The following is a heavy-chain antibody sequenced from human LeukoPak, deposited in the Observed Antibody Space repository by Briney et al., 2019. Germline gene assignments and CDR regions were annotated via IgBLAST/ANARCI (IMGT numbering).Heavy chain of an antibody. Sequence: PSETLSLTCTVSGGSISSYYWSWIRQPPGKGLEWIGYIYYSGSTNYNPSLKSRVTMSVDTSKNQFSLKLSSVTAADTAVYYCARASPMKRPRGGARPTHPLDYWGQGTLVTVSS. D-gene: IGHD3-16*01. J-gene: IGHJ4*02. CDR1: GGSISSYY. V-gene: IGHV4-59*12. CDR2: IYYSGST. CDR3: ARASPMKRPRGGARPTHPLDY.